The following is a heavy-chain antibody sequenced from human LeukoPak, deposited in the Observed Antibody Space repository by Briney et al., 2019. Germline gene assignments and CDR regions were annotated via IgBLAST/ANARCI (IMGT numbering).Heavy chain of an antibody. Sequence: ASVKVSCKPCGCRLTGYVVRWVRPAPGQGLEWMGWISPYTGNTDYVHDLRGRVTVTAGTSTNTVYMELRRLSADDPAVYYVAGKAERLPLPITCLYWGQGTLVTVPS. CDR1: GCRLTGYV. CDR3: AGKAERLPLPITCLY. V-gene: IGHV1-18*01. CDR2: ISPYTGNT. J-gene: IGHJ4*02. D-gene: IGHD4-11*01.